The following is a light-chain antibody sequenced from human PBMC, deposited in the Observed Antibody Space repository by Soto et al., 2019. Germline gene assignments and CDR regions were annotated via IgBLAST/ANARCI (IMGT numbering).Light chain of an antibody. CDR1: QSITHS. Sequence: DIQMTQSPSSLSASVGDRVTITCRASQSITHSLNWYQHKPGKAPTLLVYASSSLQSGVPSRVSGSGAGTDFTLTISSLQPEDFATYFCQQGHSMPFTFGPGTKVDIK. V-gene: IGKV1-39*01. CDR2: ASS. J-gene: IGKJ3*01. CDR3: QQGHSMPFT.